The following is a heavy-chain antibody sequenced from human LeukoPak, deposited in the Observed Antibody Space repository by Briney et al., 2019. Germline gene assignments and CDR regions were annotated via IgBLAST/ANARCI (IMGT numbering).Heavy chain of an antibody. CDR2: ISGSDGST. D-gene: IGHD3-9*01. CDR1: GSTFNIYA. Sequence: GGSLRLSCAASGSTFNIYAMHWVRQAPGKGLEWVSAISGSDGSTYYADSVKGRFTISRDNSRNTLYLQMNSLRAEDTAVYYCANGYYDILTGFNWFDPWGQGTLVTVSS. CDR3: ANGYYDILTGFNWFDP. J-gene: IGHJ5*02. V-gene: IGHV3-23*01.